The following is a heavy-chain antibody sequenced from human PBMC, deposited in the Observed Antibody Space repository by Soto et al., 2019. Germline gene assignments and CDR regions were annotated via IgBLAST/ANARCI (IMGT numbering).Heavy chain of an antibody. V-gene: IGHV3-11*06. CDR3: ARDRDLTSSWSFDY. J-gene: IGHJ4*02. CDR2: ISTTSDYT. D-gene: IGHD6-13*01. CDR1: GFTFSDYY. Sequence: GGSLRLSCAASGFTFSDYYMTWIRQAPGEGLEWVSYISTTSDYTNYADSVKGRFTVSRDNAKNSLYLQMNSLRAEDTAVYYCARDRDLTSSWSFDYWGQGTLVTVSS.